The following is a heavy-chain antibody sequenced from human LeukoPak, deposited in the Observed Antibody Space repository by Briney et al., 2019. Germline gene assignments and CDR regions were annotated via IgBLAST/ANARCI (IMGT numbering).Heavy chain of an antibody. CDR1: GYTFTSYA. CDR3: ARAVPTVAGTVDGTPYYYYYMDV. D-gene: IGHD6-19*01. V-gene: IGHV7-4-1*02. CDR2: INTNTGNP. J-gene: IGHJ6*03. Sequence: ASVNVSCKASGYTFTSYAMNWVRQAPGQGLEWMGWINTNTGNPTYAQGFTGRFVFSLDTSVSTAYLQISSLRAEDTAVYYCARAVPTVAGTVDGTPYYYYYMDVWGKGTTVTISS.